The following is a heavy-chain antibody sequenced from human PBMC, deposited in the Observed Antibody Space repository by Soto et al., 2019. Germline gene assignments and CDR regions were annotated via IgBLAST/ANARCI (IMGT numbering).Heavy chain of an antibody. CDR2: IYPGDSDT. V-gene: IGHV5-51*01. CDR1: GYSFTSYW. Sequence: GESLKISCKGSGYSFTSYWIGWVRQMPGKGLEWMGIIYPGDSDTRYSPSFQGRVTISADKSISTAYLQWSSLKASDTAMYYCARQEVAGTGSYYYGMDVWGQGTTVTVSS. D-gene: IGHD6-19*01. CDR3: ARQEVAGTGSYYYGMDV. J-gene: IGHJ6*02.